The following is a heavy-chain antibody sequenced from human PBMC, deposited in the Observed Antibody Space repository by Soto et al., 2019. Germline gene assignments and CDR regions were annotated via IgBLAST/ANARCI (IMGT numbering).Heavy chain of an antibody. J-gene: IGHJ5*02. CDR2: IYYSGST. Sequence: SSETLSLTCTVSGGSISSGDYYWSWIRQPPGKGLEWIGYIYYSGSTYYNPSLKSRVTISVDTSKNQFSLKLSSVTAADTAVYYCARDTVGLYNWFDPWGQGTLVTVSS. CDR3: ARDTVGLYNWFDP. V-gene: IGHV4-30-4*01. CDR1: GGSISSGDYY. D-gene: IGHD4-17*01.